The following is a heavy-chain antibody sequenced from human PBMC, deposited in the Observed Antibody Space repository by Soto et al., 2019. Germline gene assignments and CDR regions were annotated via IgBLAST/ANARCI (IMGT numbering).Heavy chain of an antibody. CDR2: ISGSGGST. D-gene: IGHD3-16*02. Sequence: GGSLRLACAASGFTFSSYAMSWVRQAPGKGLEWVSAISGSGGSTYYADSVKGRFTISRDNSKNTLYLQMNSLRAEDTAVYYCAKVALSNPAGYYYPYYMDVWGKGTTVTVSS. CDR3: AKVALSNPAGYYYPYYMDV. V-gene: IGHV3-23*01. J-gene: IGHJ6*03. CDR1: GFTFSSYA.